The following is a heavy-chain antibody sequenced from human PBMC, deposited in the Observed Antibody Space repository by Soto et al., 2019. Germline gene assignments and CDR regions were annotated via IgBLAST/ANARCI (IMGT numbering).Heavy chain of an antibody. Sequence: EVQLLESGGGLVQPGGSLRLSCAASGFTFSSYAMSWVRQAPGKGLEWVSAISGSGGSTYYADSVKGRFTISRDNSKNTLYLQMNSLRAEDTAVYNCAKPYYDFWSGYYRGNDYWGQGTLVTVSS. V-gene: IGHV3-23*01. CDR1: GFTFSSYA. CDR3: AKPYYDFWSGYYRGNDY. CDR2: ISGSGGST. J-gene: IGHJ4*02. D-gene: IGHD3-3*01.